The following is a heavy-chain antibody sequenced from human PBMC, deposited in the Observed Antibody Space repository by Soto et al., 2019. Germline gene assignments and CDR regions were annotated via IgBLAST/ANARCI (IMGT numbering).Heavy chain of an antibody. CDR1: GYSFTSYW. CDR2: IYPGDSDT. D-gene: IGHD3-10*01. Sequence: PGESLKISCKGSGYSFTSYWIGWVRQMPGKGLEWMGIIYPGDSDTRYSPSFQGQVTISADKSISTAYLQWSSLKASDTAMYYCARLHYYGSGSYQPYYYYYMDVWGKGTTVTVS. J-gene: IGHJ6*03. CDR3: ARLHYYGSGSYQPYYYYYMDV. V-gene: IGHV5-51*01.